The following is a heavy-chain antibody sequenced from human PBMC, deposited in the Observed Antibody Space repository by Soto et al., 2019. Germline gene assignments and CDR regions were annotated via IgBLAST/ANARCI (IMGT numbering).Heavy chain of an antibody. D-gene: IGHD2-15*01. J-gene: IGHJ6*02. CDR1: GFTFSSYA. CDR2: ISYDGSNK. CDR3: ARDKSRSGGRMDV. V-gene: IGHV3-30-3*01. Sequence: GGSLRLSCAASGFTFSSYAMHWVRQAPGKGLEWVAVISYDGSNKYYADSVKGRFTISRDNSKNTLYLQMNSLRAEDTAVYYCARDKSRSGGRMDVWGQGTTVTVSS.